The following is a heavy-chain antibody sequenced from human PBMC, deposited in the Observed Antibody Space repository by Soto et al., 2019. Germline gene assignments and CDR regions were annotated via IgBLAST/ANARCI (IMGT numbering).Heavy chain of an antibody. J-gene: IGHJ6*02. CDR1: GGSISDDY. D-gene: IGHD3-10*01. Sequence: ASETLSLTCTVSGGSISDDYWSWIRQPPGKGLEWIGHISHSGSTNYNPSLKSRVTISVDTSKRQFSLKLSSVTAADTAVYYCAREARGVIRGMDVWGQGTTVTVSS. V-gene: IGHV4-59*01. CDR3: AREARGVIRGMDV. CDR2: ISHSGST.